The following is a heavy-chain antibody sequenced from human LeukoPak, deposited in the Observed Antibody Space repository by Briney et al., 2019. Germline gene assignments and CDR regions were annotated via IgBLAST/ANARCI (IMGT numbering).Heavy chain of an antibody. CDR3: ARALRITFGGGRGAFDI. V-gene: IGHV5-10-1*01. CDR1: GYSFTNYW. Sequence: GESLKISCKGSGYSFTNYWISWVRQMPGKGLEWMGRIDPSDSYTNYSPSFQGHLPISADNSISTAYLQWSRLKASDTAMYYCARALRITFGGGRGAFDIWGQGTMVTVSS. J-gene: IGHJ3*02. D-gene: IGHD3-16*01. CDR2: IDPSDSYT.